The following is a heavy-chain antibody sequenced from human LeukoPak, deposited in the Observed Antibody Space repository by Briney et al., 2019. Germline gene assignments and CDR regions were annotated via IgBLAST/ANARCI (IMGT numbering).Heavy chain of an antibody. CDR1: GGTFSSYA. CDR3: ARDSRYYYDSSGYYYCCY. V-gene: IGHV1-69*01. Sequence: ASVKVSCKASGGTFSSYAISWVRQAPGQGLEWMGGIIPIFGTANYAQKFQGRVTITADESTSTAYMELSSLRSEDTAVYYCARDSRYYYDSSGYYYCCYWGQGTLVTVSS. J-gene: IGHJ4*02. D-gene: IGHD3-22*01. CDR2: IIPIFGTA.